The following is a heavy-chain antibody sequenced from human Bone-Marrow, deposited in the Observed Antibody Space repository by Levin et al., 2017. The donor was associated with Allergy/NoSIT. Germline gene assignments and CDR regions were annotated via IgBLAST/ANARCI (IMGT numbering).Heavy chain of an antibody. CDR3: ARLGYCSGGICPFVYSNYFMDV. J-gene: IGHJ6*03. D-gene: IGHD2-15*01. CDR1: GYTFSSFW. CDR2: IFPGDSDT. V-gene: IGHV5-51*01. Sequence: GGSLRLSCKDSGYTFSSFWIAWVRQVPGRGPEWVGSIFPGDSDTRYSPTFQGHVTISADKSTNTAYLQWSSLKAPDTAIYYCARLGYCSGGICPFVYSNYFMDVWGKGTPVTVSS.